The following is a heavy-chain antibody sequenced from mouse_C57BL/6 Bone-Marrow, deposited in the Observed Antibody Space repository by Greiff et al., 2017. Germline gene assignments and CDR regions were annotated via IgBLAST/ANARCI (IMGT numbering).Heavy chain of an antibody. Sequence: QVQLQQSGAELVRPGTSVKVSCKASGYAFTNYLIEWVKQRPGQGLEWIGVINPGSGGTNYNEKFKGKATLTADKSSSTAYMQLSSLTSEDSAVYFCARVEKYDGYFDYWGQGTTLTVSS. J-gene: IGHJ2*01. CDR1: GYAFTNYL. V-gene: IGHV1-54*01. CDR3: ARVEKYDGYFDY. D-gene: IGHD2-3*01. CDR2: INPGSGGT.